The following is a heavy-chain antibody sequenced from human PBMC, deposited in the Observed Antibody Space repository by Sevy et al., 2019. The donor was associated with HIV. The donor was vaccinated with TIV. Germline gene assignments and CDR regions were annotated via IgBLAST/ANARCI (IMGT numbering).Heavy chain of an antibody. J-gene: IGHJ4*02. CDR1: GGSFSGYY. Sequence: SETLSLTCAVYGGSFSGYYWSWIRQPPGKGLEWIGEINHSGSTNYNPSLKSRVTISVDTSKNQFSLKLSSVTAADTAVYYCARGEGLRRVYFDYWGQGTLVTVSS. V-gene: IGHV4-34*01. CDR2: INHSGST. D-gene: IGHD4-17*01. CDR3: ARGEGLRRVYFDY.